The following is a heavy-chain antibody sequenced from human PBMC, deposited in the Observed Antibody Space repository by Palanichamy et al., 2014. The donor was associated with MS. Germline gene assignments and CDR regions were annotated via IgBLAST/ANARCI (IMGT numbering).Heavy chain of an antibody. CDR2: IWYDGSDK. CDR3: ARDQYSYGNFDY. D-gene: IGHD5-18*01. CDR1: GFTFSRYG. V-gene: IGHV3-33*01. J-gene: IGHJ4*02. Sequence: QVQLVESGGGVVQSGRSLRLSCAASGFTFSRYGMQWVRQAPGKGLEWVALIWYDGSDKYYADSVKGRFTISRDNSKNTLHLQMNSLRAEDTAVYYCARDQYSYGNFDYWGQGTLVTVSS.